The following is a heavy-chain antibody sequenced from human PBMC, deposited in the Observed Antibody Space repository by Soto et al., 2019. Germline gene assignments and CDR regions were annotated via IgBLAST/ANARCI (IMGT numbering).Heavy chain of an antibody. V-gene: IGHV5-10-1*01. CDR3: ARRRGYSYDFDY. CDR2: IDPSDSRT. D-gene: IGHD5-18*01. J-gene: IGHJ4*02. Sequence: GESLKISCNASGYTFTNNWISWVRQKPGQGLEWMGRIDPSDSRTKYNPSFEGHVTISIDKSINTAFLQWSSLRASDTAVYFCARRRGYSYDFDYWGQGTPVTV. CDR1: GYTFTNNW.